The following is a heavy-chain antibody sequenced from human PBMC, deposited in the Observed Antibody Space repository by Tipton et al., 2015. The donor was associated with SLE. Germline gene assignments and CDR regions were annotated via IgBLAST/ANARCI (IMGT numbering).Heavy chain of an antibody. CDR1: GGSFSGYY. Sequence: LRLSCAVYGGSFSGYYWSWIRQPPGKGLEWIGSIYHSGSTYYNPSLKSRVTISVDTSKNQFSLKLSSVTAADTAVYYCAREVDWNHGHYYYMDVWGKGTTVTVSS. J-gene: IGHJ6*03. V-gene: IGHV4-34*09. D-gene: IGHD1-1*01. CDR3: AREVDWNHGHYYYMDV. CDR2: IYHSGST.